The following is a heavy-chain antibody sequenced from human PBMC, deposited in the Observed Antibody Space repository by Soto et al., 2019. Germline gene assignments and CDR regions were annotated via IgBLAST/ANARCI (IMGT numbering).Heavy chain of an antibody. Sequence: QITLKESGPALVKATQTLTLTCIFSGFSISTSGVGVGWIRQPPGKALEWLALIYWDDDKRYSPILKSRLTITKDTSKNQVVLTMTNMDPVDTATYYCAHRDGNMVRGVISFDYWGQGTLVTVSS. V-gene: IGHV2-5*02. D-gene: IGHD3-10*01. CDR1: GFSISTSGVG. J-gene: IGHJ4*02. CDR3: AHRDGNMVRGVISFDY. CDR2: IYWDDDK.